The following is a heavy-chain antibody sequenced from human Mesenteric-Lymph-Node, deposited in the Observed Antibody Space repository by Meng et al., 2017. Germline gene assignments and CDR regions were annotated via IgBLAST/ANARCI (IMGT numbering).Heavy chain of an antibody. CDR1: GGSISSGDYY. Sequence: QVQLQESGPGLVKPSQTLSLTCTVSGGSISSGDYYWSWIRQPPGKGLEWIGYIYSSGSTYYNPSLKSRITISVDTSKNQFSLKLSSVTAADTAVYYCARRVFYGSANFDYWGQGTLVTVSS. V-gene: IGHV4-30-4*01. CDR3: ARRVFYGSANFDY. D-gene: IGHD3-10*01. J-gene: IGHJ4*02. CDR2: IYSSGST.